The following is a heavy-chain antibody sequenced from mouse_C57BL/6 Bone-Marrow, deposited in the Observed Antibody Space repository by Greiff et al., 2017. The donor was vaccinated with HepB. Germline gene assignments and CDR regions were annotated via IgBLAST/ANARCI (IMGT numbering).Heavy chain of an antibody. CDR2: IAPEDGET. CDR1: GFNIKDYY. CDR3: ARPLSGYVGFAY. Sequence: VQLQQSGAELVKPGASVKLSCTASGFNIKDYYMHWVKQRTEQGLEWIGRIAPEDGETKYAPKFQGKATITADTSSNTAYLQLSSLTSEDTAVYYCARPLSGYVGFAYWGQGTLVTVSA. J-gene: IGHJ3*01. V-gene: IGHV14-2*01. D-gene: IGHD3-2*02.